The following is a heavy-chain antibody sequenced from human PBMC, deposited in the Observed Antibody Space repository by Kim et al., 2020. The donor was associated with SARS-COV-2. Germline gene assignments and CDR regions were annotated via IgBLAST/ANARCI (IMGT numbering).Heavy chain of an antibody. CDR1: AFTFSGSA. D-gene: IGHD3-10*01. V-gene: IGHV3-73*01. CDR3: IRHVEFQRSY. CDR2: IRSRTKNYAT. J-gene: IGHJ4*02. Sequence: GGSLRLSCAASAFTFSGSAINWVRQASGKGLEWLGHIRSRTKNYATEYGESVRGRFTISRDDSQNTAYLEMNSLKIEDTAVYYCIRHVEFQRSYWGQRTRVTVSS.